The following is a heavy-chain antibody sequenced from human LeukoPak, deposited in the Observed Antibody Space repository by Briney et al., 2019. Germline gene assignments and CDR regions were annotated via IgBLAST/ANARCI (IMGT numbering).Heavy chain of an antibody. J-gene: IGHJ4*02. CDR1: GGSISSGGYS. CDR3: ARLYFPGRKGLDY. Sequence: PSQTLSLTCAVSGGSISSGGYSWSWIRQPPGKGLEWIGYIYHSGSTYYNPSLKSRVTISVDTSKNQSSLKLSSVTAADMAVYYCARLYFPGRKGLDYWGQGTLVTVSS. D-gene: IGHD2/OR15-2a*01. V-gene: IGHV4-30-2*01. CDR2: IYHSGST.